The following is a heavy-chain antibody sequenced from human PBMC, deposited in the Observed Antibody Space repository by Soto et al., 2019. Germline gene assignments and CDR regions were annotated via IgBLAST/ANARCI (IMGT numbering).Heavy chain of an antibody. CDR1: GYTFTGYY. Sequence: ASVKVSCKASGYTFTGYYMHWVRQAPGQGLEWMGWINPNSGGTNYAQKFQGRVTMTRDTSISTAYMELSRLRSDDTAVYYCARGSEYYDFWSGPDYYGMGVWGQGTTVTVSS. D-gene: IGHD3-3*01. CDR2: INPNSGGT. V-gene: IGHV1-2*02. J-gene: IGHJ6*02. CDR3: ARGSEYYDFWSGPDYYGMGV.